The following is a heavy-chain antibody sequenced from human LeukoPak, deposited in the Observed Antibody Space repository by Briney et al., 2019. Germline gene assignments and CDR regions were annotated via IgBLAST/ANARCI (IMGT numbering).Heavy chain of an antibody. CDR3: AKRSRYCSSTSCSYYFDY. CDR2: ISGSSSYI. V-gene: IGHV3-21*04. CDR1: AFTFSTYS. Sequence: GGSLRLSCAASAFTFSTYSMNWVRQTPGKGLEWVSSISGSSSYIYYADSVKGRFTISRDNAKNSLYLQMNSLRAEDTAVYYCAKRSRYCSSTSCSYYFDYWGQGTLVTVSS. D-gene: IGHD2-2*01. J-gene: IGHJ4*02.